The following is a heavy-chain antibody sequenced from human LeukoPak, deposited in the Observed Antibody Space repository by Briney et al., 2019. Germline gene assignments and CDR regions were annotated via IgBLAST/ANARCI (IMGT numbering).Heavy chain of an antibody. CDR2: ISSSSSYI. CDR1: GSTFSSYS. J-gene: IGHJ3*02. V-gene: IGHV3-21*01. CDR3: ARDGNDSSGYSTPRAFDI. Sequence: GGSLRLSCAASGSTFSSYSMNWVRQAPGKGLEWVSSISSSSSYIYYADSVKGRFTISRDNAKNSLYLQMNSLRAEDTAVYYCARDGNDSSGYSTPRAFDIWGQGTMVTVSS. D-gene: IGHD3-22*01.